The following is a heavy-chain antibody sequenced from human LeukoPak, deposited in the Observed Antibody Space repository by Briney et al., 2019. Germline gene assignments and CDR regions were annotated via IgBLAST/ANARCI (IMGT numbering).Heavy chain of an antibody. D-gene: IGHD4-23*01. V-gene: IGHV3-7*01. J-gene: IGHJ3*02. CDR1: GFTFSSFW. CDR3: VRGGGMFDI. Sequence: GGSLRLSCEVSGFTFSSFWMSWVRQAPGKGPEWVTNIKEDGSEKHYADSVKGRFTISRDNAKNSLYLQMNSLRVEDTAVYHCVRGGGMFDIWGQGTLVTVSS. CDR2: IKEDGSEK.